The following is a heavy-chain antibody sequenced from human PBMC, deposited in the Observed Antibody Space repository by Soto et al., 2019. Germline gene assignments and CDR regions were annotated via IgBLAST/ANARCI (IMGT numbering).Heavy chain of an antibody. Sequence: ASVKVSCKASGGTFSSYAISWVRQAPGQGLEWMGGIIPIFGTANYAQKFQGRVTITADESTSTAYMELSSLRSEDTAVYYCARDDTSGYSYPPCAFDIWGQGTMVTVSS. D-gene: IGHD5-18*01. CDR2: IIPIFGTA. V-gene: IGHV1-69*13. J-gene: IGHJ3*02. CDR3: ARDDTSGYSYPPCAFDI. CDR1: GGTFSSYA.